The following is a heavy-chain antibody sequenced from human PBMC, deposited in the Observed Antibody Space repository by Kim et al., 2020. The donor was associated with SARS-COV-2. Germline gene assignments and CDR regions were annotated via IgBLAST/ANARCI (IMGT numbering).Heavy chain of an antibody. J-gene: IGHJ4*02. CDR1: GFTFSSYG. CDR2: IWNDGNKK. D-gene: IGHD1-7*01. V-gene: IGHV3-33*01. CDR3: ARDANSNHDY. Sequence: GGSLRLSCAASGFTFSSYGIHWVRQAPGKGLEWVAVIWNDGNKKYYADSVKGRFSVSRDNSEHTAFLQMNSLRAEDTAVYYCARDANSNHDYWGQGTLVTVPS.